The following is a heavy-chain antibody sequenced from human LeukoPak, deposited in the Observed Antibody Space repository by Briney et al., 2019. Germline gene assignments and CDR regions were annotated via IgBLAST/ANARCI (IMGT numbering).Heavy chain of an antibody. CDR1: GYTFIGYY. V-gene: IGHV1-2*02. D-gene: IGHD2-15*01. Sequence: GASVTVSFKASGYTFIGYYMHWVRQAPAQGLEWMGWINPNSGGTNYAQKFQGRVTMTRDTSISTAYMELSRLRSDDTAVYYCARDEDPYAFYIWGQGTMVTVSS. J-gene: IGHJ3*02. CDR2: INPNSGGT. CDR3: ARDEDPYAFYI.